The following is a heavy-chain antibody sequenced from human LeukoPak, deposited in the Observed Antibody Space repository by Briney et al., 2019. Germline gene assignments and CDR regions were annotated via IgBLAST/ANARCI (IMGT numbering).Heavy chain of an antibody. J-gene: IGHJ4*02. CDR1: GFTFSSFS. CDR2: ITSSSNYI. CDR3: ARDLRL. Sequence: GGSLRLSCAASGFTFSSFSMNWVRQAPGKGLEWVSSITSSSNYIYYESSVRGRFTISRDNAKNSLYLQMNSLRAEDTAVYYCARDLRLWGQGTLVTVSS. V-gene: IGHV3-21*01.